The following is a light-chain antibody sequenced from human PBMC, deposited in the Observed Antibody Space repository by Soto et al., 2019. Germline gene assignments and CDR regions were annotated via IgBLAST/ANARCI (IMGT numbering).Light chain of an antibody. J-gene: IGKJ2*01. CDR1: QSVSSSH. Sequence: EIVLTQSPGTLSLSPGERATLSCRASQSVSSSHLAWYQQKPGQAPRLLIYGASSRATGIPDRFSGSGSGTDFTLTISRPEPEDFAVYYCQQYGSSPYTFGQGTKLEIK. CDR2: GAS. CDR3: QQYGSSPYT. V-gene: IGKV3-20*01.